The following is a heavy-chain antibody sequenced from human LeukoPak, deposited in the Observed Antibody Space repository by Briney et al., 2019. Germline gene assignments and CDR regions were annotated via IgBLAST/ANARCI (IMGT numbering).Heavy chain of an antibody. D-gene: IGHD6-13*01. Sequence: ASVKVSCKASGYTFTSYGISWVRQAPGQGLEWMGWISAYNGNTSYAQKFQGRVTMTRDTSTSTVYMELSSLRSEDTAVYYCARGEAAAFDYWGQGTLVTVSS. CDR2: ISAYNGNT. CDR1: GYTFTSYG. CDR3: ARGEAAAFDY. V-gene: IGHV1-18*01. J-gene: IGHJ4*02.